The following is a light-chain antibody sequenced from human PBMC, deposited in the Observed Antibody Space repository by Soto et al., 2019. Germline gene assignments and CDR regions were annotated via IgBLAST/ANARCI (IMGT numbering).Light chain of an antibody. Sequence: QSALTQPTSASGSPGQSVTISCTGTSSDVCGYNYVSWYQQHPGKAPKLMIYEVSKRPSGVPDRFSGSKSGNTASLTVSGLQAVDEADYYCSSYAGSNNFVVFGGGTKLTVL. CDR3: SSYAGSNNFVV. CDR2: EVS. V-gene: IGLV2-8*01. CDR1: SSDVCGYNY. J-gene: IGLJ2*01.